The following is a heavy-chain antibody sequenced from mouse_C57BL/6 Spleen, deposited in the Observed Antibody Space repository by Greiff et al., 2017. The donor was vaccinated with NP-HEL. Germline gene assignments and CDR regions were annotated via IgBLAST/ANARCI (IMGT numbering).Heavy chain of an antibody. CDR2: ISSGGSYT. CDR1: GFTFSSYG. CDR3: ARHYGSSYGYFDV. V-gene: IGHV5-6*01. J-gene: IGHJ1*03. D-gene: IGHD1-1*01. Sequence: EVQVVESGGDLVKPGGSLKLSCAASGFTFSSYGMSWVRQTPDKRLEWVATISSGGSYTYYPDSVKGRFTIARDNAKNTLYLQMSSLKSEDTAMYYCARHYGSSYGYFDVWGTGTTVTVSS.